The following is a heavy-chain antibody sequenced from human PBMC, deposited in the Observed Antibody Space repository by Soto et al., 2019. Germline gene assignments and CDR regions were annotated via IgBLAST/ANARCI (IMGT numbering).Heavy chain of an antibody. V-gene: IGHV3-53*04. CDR1: GFTVSSNY. Sequence: GGSLRLSCAASGFTVSSNYMSWVRQAPGKGLEWVSVIYSGGSTYYADSVKGRFTISRHNSKNTLYLQMNSLRAEDTAVYYCARGSYGDYYHLYYYYYYMDVWGKGTTVTVSS. J-gene: IGHJ6*03. D-gene: IGHD4-17*01. CDR2: IYSGGST. CDR3: ARGSYGDYYHLYYYYYYMDV.